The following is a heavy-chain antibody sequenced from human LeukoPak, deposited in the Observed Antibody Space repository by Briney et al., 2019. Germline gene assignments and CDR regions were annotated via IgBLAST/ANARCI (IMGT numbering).Heavy chain of an antibody. CDR3: ARERRTLNWFDP. CDR2: IYHSGST. V-gene: IGHV4-4*02. Sequence: SETLSLTCAVSGGSISSSNWWSWVRQPPGKGLEWIGEIYHSGSTNYNPSLESRVTISVDKSKNQFSLKLSSVTAADTAVYYCARERRTLNWFDPWGQGTLVTVSS. J-gene: IGHJ5*02. CDR1: GGSISSSNW.